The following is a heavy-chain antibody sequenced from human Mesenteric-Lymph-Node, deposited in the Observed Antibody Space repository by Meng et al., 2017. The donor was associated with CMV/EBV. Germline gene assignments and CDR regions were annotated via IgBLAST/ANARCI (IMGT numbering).Heavy chain of an antibody. Sequence: GESLKISCAASGFTLSDYVMTWVRQAPGKGLEWVSTISGGGSGTYYTDSVKGRFTISTDYSKNTLYLQMNSLRAEDTAVYYCDASDYWGQGTQVTVSS. CDR2: ISGGGSGT. CDR3: DASDY. D-gene: IGHD6-6*01. J-gene: IGHJ4*02. CDR1: GFTLSDYV. V-gene: IGHV3-23*01.